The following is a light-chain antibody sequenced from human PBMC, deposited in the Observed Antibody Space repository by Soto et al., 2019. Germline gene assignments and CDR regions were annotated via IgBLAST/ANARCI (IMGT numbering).Light chain of an antibody. J-gene: IGKJ4*01. CDR1: QAISSY. Sequence: DIQLTQSPSFLSASVGDRVTITCRASQAISSYLAWYQQKPGKPPKLLIYGASTLQSDVTSRFSGSGSGTEFTLTVSSLQAEDSETYYCQQFNDYQLNFGGGTKVNI. CDR3: QQFNDYQLN. V-gene: IGKV1-9*01. CDR2: GAS.